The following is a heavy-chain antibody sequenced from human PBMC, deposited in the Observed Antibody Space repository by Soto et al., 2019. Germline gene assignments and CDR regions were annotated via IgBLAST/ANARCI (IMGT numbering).Heavy chain of an antibody. D-gene: IGHD3-22*01. CDR1: GGFFRDYY. CDR3: ARKMHPYYYDTPFDY. CDR2: INHSGGT. J-gene: IGHJ4*02. V-gene: IGHV4-34*01. Sequence: QVQLQQWGARLLKPSETLSLTCGVYGGFFRDYYWTWIRQPPGKGLEWIGEINHSGGTNYNPSLKGRVTISVDTTKKQFAQKLNSVTAADTAVYYCARKMHPYYYDTPFDYWGQGTLVAVSS.